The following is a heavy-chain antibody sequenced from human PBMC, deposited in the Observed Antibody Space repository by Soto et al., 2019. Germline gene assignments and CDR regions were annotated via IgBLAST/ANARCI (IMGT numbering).Heavy chain of an antibody. CDR1: GFTFSSYG. V-gene: IGHV3-30*18. CDR3: AKPPYEGSSWNYVNWFDP. J-gene: IGHJ5*02. D-gene: IGHD6-13*01. Sequence: PGGSLRLSCAASGFTFSSYGMHWVRQAPGKGLEWVAVISYDGSYKYYADSVKGRFTISRDNSKNTLYLQMNSLRAEDTAVYYCAKPPYEGSSWNYVNWFDPWGQGTLVTVSS. CDR2: ISYDGSYK.